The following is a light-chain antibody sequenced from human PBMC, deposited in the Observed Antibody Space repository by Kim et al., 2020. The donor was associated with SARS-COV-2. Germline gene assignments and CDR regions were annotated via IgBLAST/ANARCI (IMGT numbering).Light chain of an antibody. CDR3: QAWDSRTDVVV. CDR2: QDS. CDR1: KLGDKY. V-gene: IGLV3-1*01. Sequence: SYELTQPPSVSVSPGQTASITCSGDKLGDKYAYWYQQKPGQSPVVVIYQDSKRPSGIPERFSGSNSGNTATLTISGTQAMDEADYYCQAWDSRTDVVVFG. J-gene: IGLJ1*01.